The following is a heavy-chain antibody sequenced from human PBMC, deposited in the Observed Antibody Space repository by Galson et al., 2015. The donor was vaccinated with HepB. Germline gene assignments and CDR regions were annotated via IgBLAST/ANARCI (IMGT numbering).Heavy chain of an antibody. V-gene: IGHV1-46*01. Sequence: SVKVSCKASGYTFTSYYMHWVRQAPGQGLEWMGLINPSAGSTTYAQKFQGRVTMTRDPSTSTVYMELSSLRSEDTAVYYCAREEDGYDFWTGGMDVWGQGTTVTVSS. CDR2: INPSAGST. CDR3: AREEDGYDFWTGGMDV. J-gene: IGHJ6*02. CDR1: GYTFTSYY. D-gene: IGHD3-3*01.